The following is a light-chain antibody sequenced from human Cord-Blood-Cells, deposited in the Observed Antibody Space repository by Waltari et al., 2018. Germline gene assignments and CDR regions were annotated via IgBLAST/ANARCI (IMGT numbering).Light chain of an antibody. Sequence: QSALTQPASVSGSPGQSITISCTGTSSDVGGYNSVSWYQQHPGKAPKLMIYDVSNRPAGVYNRFSGSKSGNTASLTISGLQAEDEADYYCSSYTSSSTVVFGGGTKLTVL. CDR3: SSYTSSSTVV. CDR1: SSDVGGYNS. J-gene: IGLJ2*01. V-gene: IGLV2-14*01. CDR2: DVS.